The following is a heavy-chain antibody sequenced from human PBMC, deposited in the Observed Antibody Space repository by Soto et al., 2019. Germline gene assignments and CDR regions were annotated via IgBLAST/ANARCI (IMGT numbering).Heavy chain of an antibody. J-gene: IGHJ5*02. Sequence: GESLKISCNGSGYRFSNYWIAWVRQMPGKGLEWMGTIYPGDSDTKYSPSFQGQVIISADKSIKTVYLQWSSLKPSDTAMYSCATKGYSRSGYFHTWGQGILGSVS. D-gene: IGHD3-22*01. CDR3: ATKGYSRSGYFHT. CDR2: IYPGDSDT. CDR1: GYRFSNYW. V-gene: IGHV5-51*01.